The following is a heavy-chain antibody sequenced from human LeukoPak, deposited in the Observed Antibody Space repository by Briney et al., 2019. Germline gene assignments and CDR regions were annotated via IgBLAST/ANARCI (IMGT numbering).Heavy chain of an antibody. V-gene: IGHV4-59*12. Sequence: SETLSLTCTVSGASISSYYWSWIRQPPGKGLEWIGYIYNGGRTNYNPSLKSRVTISVDTSKNQFSLKLSSVTAADTAVYYCARAGLVWYFDLWGRGTLVTVSS. CDR3: ARAGLVWYFDL. CDR1: GASISSYY. J-gene: IGHJ2*01. D-gene: IGHD3-9*01. CDR2: IYNGGRT.